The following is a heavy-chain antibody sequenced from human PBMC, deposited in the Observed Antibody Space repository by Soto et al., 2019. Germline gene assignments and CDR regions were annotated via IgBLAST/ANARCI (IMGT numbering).Heavy chain of an antibody. Sequence: GGSLRLSCAASGFIFNSYSMNWVRQAPGKGLEWVSSISGVSSYIYYADSVKGRFTISRDNARNSLYLQMNSLRGEDTAVYYCARVRGQQQVRDAFDIWGQGTMVTVSS. J-gene: IGHJ3*02. D-gene: IGHD6-13*01. CDR2: ISGVSSYI. CDR3: ARVRGQQQVRDAFDI. V-gene: IGHV3-21*01. CDR1: GFIFNSYS.